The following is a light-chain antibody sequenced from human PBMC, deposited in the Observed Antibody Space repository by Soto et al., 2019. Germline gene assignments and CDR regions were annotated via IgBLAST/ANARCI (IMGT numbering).Light chain of an antibody. CDR3: SAWDDALAAYV. J-gene: IGLJ1*01. V-gene: IGLV1-47*02. CDR2: SND. CDR1: SSNIGTNA. Sequence: QSVLTQSPSASGAPGQTIIISCSGSSSNIGTNAVYWYQQLPGSAPTLLVHSNDQRPFGVPHRFSGSRSGTSASLVVSGLRSEDEADYYCSAWDDALAAYVFGTGTKVTVL.